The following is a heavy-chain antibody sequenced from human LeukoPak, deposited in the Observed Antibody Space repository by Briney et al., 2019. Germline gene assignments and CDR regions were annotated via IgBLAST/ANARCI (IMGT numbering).Heavy chain of an antibody. CDR1: GFTVSSNY. V-gene: IGHV3-53*01. Sequence: PGGSLRLSCAASGFTVSSNYMSWVRQAPGKGLEWVSVIYSGGSTYYADSVKGRFTISRDNSKNTLYLQMNSLRAEDTAVYYCAREGPQTPPGAFDIWGQGTMVTVSS. CDR2: IYSGGST. CDR3: AREGPQTPPGAFDI. J-gene: IGHJ3*02.